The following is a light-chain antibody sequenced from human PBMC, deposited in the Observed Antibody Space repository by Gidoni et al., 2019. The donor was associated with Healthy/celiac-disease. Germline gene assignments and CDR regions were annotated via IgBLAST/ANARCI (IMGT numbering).Light chain of an antibody. CDR3: QQSYSTPRIT. J-gene: IGKJ5*01. V-gene: IGKV1-39*01. CDR1: QSISSY. CDR2: AAS. Sequence: IQMTQSPSSLSASVGDRVTITCRASQSISSYLNWYQQKPGKAPKLLIYAASSLQSGVTSRFSGSGSGTDFTLTISSLQPEDFATYYCQQSYSTPRITFGQGTRLEIK.